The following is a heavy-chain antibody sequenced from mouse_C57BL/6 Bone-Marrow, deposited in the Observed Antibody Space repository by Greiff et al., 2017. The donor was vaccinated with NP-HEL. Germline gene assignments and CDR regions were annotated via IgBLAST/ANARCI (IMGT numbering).Heavy chain of an antibody. D-gene: IGHD2-5*01. CDR2: IDPETGGT. CDR1: GYTFTDYE. V-gene: IGHV1-15*01. CDR3: TPAYYSRDYAMDY. J-gene: IGHJ4*01. Sequence: VQVVESGAELVRPGASVTLSCKASGYTFTDYEMHWVKQTPVHGLEWIGAIDPETGGTAYNQKFKGKAILTADKSSSTAYMELRSLTSEDSAVYYCTPAYYSRDYAMDYWGQGTSVTVSS.